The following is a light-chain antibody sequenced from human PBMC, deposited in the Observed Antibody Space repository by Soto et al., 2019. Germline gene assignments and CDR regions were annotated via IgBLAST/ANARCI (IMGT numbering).Light chain of an antibody. V-gene: IGLV2-14*01. CDR2: EVT. J-gene: IGLJ1*01. CDR1: SSDVGGYDY. Sequence: QSVLTQPASVSGSPGQSIATSCTGTSSDVGGYDYVSWYQQHPDKAPKLMIYEVTKRPSGVSNRFSGSKSGNTASLTISGLQPEDEADYYCSSHTSGSTRVFGSGSKVTVL. CDR3: SSHTSGSTRV.